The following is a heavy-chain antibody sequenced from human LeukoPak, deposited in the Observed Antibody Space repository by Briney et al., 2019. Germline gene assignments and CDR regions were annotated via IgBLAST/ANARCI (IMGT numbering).Heavy chain of an antibody. CDR1: GGSISSGSYY. V-gene: IGHV4-61*02. Sequence: SQTLSLTCTVSGGSISSGSYYWSWIRQPAAKVLHWIWLSYTSRSTNYNPSLKSRVTKTVDTSKNQFSLKPSSVTAADKAVYYCARGWYQLPKSYYYYMDVWGKGTTVTVSS. CDR2: SYTSRST. D-gene: IGHD2-2*01. CDR3: ARGWYQLPKSYYYYMDV. J-gene: IGHJ6*03.